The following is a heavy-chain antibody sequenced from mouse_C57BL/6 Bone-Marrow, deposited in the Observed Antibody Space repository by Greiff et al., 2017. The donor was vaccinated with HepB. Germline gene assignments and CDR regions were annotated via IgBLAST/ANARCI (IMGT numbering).Heavy chain of an antibody. J-gene: IGHJ4*01. V-gene: IGHV5-17*01. CDR2: ISSGSSTI. Sequence: VHLVQSGAGLVKPGASLKLSCAASGFTFSDYGMHWVRQAPEKGLEWVAYISSGSSTIYYADTVKGRFTISRDNAKTTLFLHMTSLRSEDAAMYYCARAGGLRRSYAMDYWGQGTLVTVSS. CDR3: ARAGGLRRSYAMDY. CDR1: GFTFSDYG. D-gene: IGHD2-4*01.